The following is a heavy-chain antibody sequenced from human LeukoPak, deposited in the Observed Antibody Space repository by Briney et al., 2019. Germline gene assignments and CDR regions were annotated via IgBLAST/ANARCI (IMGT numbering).Heavy chain of an antibody. D-gene: IGHD3-10*01. Sequence: ASVKVSCKTSGYTFTNYDINWVRQATGQGLEWLGWMSPNNGDTGYAQKFQGRATLTTDTSTSTAYMELRSLRSDDTAVYYCARHSYGSGTYYHFDYWGQGTLVTVSS. CDR2: MSPNNGDT. J-gene: IGHJ4*02. V-gene: IGHV1-8*01. CDR1: GYTFTNYD. CDR3: ARHSYGSGTYYHFDY.